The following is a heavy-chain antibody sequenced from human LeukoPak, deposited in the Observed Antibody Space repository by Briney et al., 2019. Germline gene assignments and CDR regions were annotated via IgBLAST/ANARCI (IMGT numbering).Heavy chain of an antibody. CDR3: ARAVGVPSPFFDY. CDR1: GASISSYY. D-gene: IGHD3-10*01. V-gene: IGHV4-59*01. J-gene: IGHJ4*02. Sequence: SETLSLTCTVSGASISSYYWSWIRQPPGKGLEWIGYIYYSGSTNYNPSLKSRVTISVDTSKNQFSLKLSSVTAADTAVYYCARAVGVPSPFFDYWGQGTLVTVSS. CDR2: IYYSGST.